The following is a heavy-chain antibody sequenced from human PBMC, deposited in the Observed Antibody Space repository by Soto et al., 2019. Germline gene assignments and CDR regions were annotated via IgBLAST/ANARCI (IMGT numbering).Heavy chain of an antibody. Sequence: PGGSLRLSCAASGFTFSSYAMSWVRLAPGKGLEWVSAISGSGGSTYYADSVKGRFTISRDNSKNTLYLQMNSLRAEDTAVYYCAGGGVYDSGRYHYWGQGTLVTVSS. D-gene: IGHD6-25*01. CDR2: ISGSGGST. V-gene: IGHV3-23*01. CDR3: AGGGVYDSGRYHY. J-gene: IGHJ4*02. CDR1: GFTFSSYA.